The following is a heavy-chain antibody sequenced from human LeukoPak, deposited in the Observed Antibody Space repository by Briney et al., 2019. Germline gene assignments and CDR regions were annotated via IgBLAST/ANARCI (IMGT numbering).Heavy chain of an antibody. V-gene: IGHV3-21*01. CDR3: ARDKLYDILTGYYTPSYFDY. J-gene: IGHJ4*02. Sequence: GGSLRLSCAASGFTFSSYSMNWVRQAPGKGLEWVSSMSSSSSYIYYADSVKGRFTTSRDNAKNSLYLQMNSLRAEDTAVYYCARDKLYDILTGYYTPSYFDYWGQGTLVTVSS. CDR2: MSSSSSYI. D-gene: IGHD3-9*01. CDR1: GFTFSSYS.